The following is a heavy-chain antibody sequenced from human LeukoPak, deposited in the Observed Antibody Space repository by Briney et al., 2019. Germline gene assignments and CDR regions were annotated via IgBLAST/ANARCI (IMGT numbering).Heavy chain of an antibody. J-gene: IGHJ4*02. CDR2: ISGSGGST. CDR1: GFTFSSYA. D-gene: IGHD3-22*01. Sequence: PGGSLRLSCAASGFTFSSYAMCWVRQAPGKGLEWVSAISGSGGSTYYADSVKGRFTISRDNSKNTLYLQMNSLRAEDTAVYYCAKDPSTYYYDGSGYYFDYWGQGTLVTVSS. CDR3: AKDPSTYYYDGSGYYFDY. V-gene: IGHV3-23*01.